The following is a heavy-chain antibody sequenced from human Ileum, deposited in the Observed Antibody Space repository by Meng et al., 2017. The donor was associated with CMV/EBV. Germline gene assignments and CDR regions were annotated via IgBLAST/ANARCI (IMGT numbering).Heavy chain of an antibody. Sequence: SGFTFSGSAMGLVRHASGKGLERVARIRSNTHSYTSEYAASVKGRFTISRDDSKNTAYLQMNALKTEDTAVYYCTSHPNDYDGNSLHYWGQGTLVTVSS. CDR1: GFTFSGSA. CDR3: TSHPNDYDGNSLHY. V-gene: IGHV3-73*01. J-gene: IGHJ4*02. D-gene: IGHD4-23*01. CDR2: IRSNTHSYTS.